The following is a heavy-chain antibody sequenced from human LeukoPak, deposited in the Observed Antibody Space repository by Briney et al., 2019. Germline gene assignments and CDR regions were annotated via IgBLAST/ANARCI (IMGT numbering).Heavy chain of an antibody. Sequence: GGSLRLSCAASGFTFGSCVMNWVCQAPGKGLEWVSSISSSSAYIYYADSVKGRFTISRDNAKNSLYLQMNSLRAEDTAVYYCARDSGVRDSIDYWGQGTLVTVSS. J-gene: IGHJ4*02. CDR3: ARDSGVRDSIDY. CDR1: GFTFGSCV. V-gene: IGHV3-21*01. CDR2: ISSSSAYI. D-gene: IGHD3-10*01.